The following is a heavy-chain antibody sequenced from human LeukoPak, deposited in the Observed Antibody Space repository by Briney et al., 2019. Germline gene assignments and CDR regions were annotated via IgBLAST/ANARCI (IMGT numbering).Heavy chain of an antibody. CDR3: AGALTDLGYYFDY. V-gene: IGHV4-4*02. J-gene: IGHJ4*02. CDR2: IYHSGST. Sequence: PSETLSLTCAVSGGSISSSNWWSWVRQPPGKGLEWIGEIYHSGSTNYNPSLKSRVTISVDKSKNQFSLKLSSVTAADTAVYYCAGALTDLGYYFDYWGQGTLVTVSS. CDR1: GGSISSSNW.